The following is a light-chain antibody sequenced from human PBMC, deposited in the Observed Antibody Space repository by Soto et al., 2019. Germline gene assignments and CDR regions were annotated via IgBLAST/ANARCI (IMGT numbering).Light chain of an antibody. Sequence: QSALTQPPSVSGSPGQSVTISCTGPSSDVDSYNRVSWFQQPPGTAPKLMIHEVSNRPSGVPDRFSGSMSGNTASLTIAGLQAEDEADYRCTSYTSSSTFDVFGGGTKLTVL. CDR1: SSDVDSYNR. CDR2: EVS. CDR3: TSYTSSSTFDV. J-gene: IGLJ2*01. V-gene: IGLV2-18*02.